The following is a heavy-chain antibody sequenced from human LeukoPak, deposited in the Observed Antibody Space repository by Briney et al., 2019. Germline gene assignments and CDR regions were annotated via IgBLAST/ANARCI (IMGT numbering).Heavy chain of an antibody. V-gene: IGHV3-30*04. CDR2: ISYDGSNK. D-gene: IGHD4-11*01. CDR3: ARGPTTLDKYYFDY. J-gene: IGHJ4*02. CDR1: GFTFGSYA. Sequence: PGGSLRLSCAASGFTFGSYAMHCVRQAPGKGLEWVAVISYDGSNKYYADSVKGRFTISRDNSKNSLYLQMNSLRAEDTAVYYCARGPTTLDKYYFDYWGQGTLVTVSS.